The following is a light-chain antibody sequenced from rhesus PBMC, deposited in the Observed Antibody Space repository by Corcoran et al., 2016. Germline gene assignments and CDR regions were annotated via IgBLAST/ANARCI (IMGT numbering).Light chain of an antibody. V-gene: IGKV1-37*01. CDR2: YAS. J-gene: IGKJ2*01. Sequence: DIQMTQSPSPLSACVGDRVTITRRASQGISSYLAWYQQKPGKAPKPLINYASNLESGVPSRFSGIGSGTELTLTISSLQPEDFATYYCQQYNSDPYSFGRGPKVEIK. CDR1: QGISSY. CDR3: QQYNSDPYS.